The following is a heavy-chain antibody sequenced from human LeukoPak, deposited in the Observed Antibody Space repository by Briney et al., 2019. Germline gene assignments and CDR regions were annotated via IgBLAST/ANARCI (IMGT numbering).Heavy chain of an antibody. Sequence: ASVKVSCKASGYTFTSYYMHWVRQAPGQGLEWMGIINPSGGSTSYAQKFQGRVTMTRDMSTSTVYMELRSLRSDDTAVYYCARSLMEVGDFDYWGQGTLVTVSS. CDR2: INPSGGST. CDR1: GYTFTSYY. CDR3: ARSLMEVGDFDY. J-gene: IGHJ4*02. V-gene: IGHV1-46*01. D-gene: IGHD2-8*01.